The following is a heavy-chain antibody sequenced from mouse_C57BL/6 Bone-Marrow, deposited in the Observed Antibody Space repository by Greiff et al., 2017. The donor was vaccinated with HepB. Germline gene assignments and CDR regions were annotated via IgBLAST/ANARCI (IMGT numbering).Heavy chain of an antibody. D-gene: IGHD1-1*01. J-gene: IGHJ2*01. V-gene: IGHV14-4*01. CDR1: GFNIKDDY. CDR2: IDPENGDT. CDR3: TTGYYGSSLFDY. Sequence: DVKLQESGAELVRPGASVKLSCTASGFNIKDDYMHWVKQRPEQGLEWIGWIDPENGDTEYASKFQGKATITADTSSNTAYLQLSSLTSEDTAVYYCTTGYYGSSLFDYWGQGTTLTVSS.